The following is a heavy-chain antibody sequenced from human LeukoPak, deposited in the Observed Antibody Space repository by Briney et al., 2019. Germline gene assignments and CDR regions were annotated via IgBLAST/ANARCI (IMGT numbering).Heavy chain of an antibody. CDR3: AISSIAVAGTQH. D-gene: IGHD6-19*01. V-gene: IGHV4-4*07. CDR1: GGSISSYY. J-gene: IGHJ1*01. Sequence: SETLSLTCTVSGGSISSYYWSWIRQPAGKGLEWIGRIYTSGSTNYNPSLKSRVTMSVDTSKNQFSLKLSSVTAADTAAYYCAISSIAVAGTQHWGQGTLVTVSS. CDR2: IYTSGST.